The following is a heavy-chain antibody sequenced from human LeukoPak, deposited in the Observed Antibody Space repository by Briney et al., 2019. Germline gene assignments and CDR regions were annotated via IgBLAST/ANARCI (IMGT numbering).Heavy chain of an antibody. J-gene: IGHJ6*04. Sequence: GGSLRLSCAASGFTVSSNYMSWVRQAPGKGLEWVSVIYSGGSTYYADSVKGRFTISRDNSKNTLYLQMNSLRAEDTAVYYCARDRRDGYNGYYYYGMDVWGKGTTVTVSS. V-gene: IGHV3-53*01. CDR3: ARDRRDGYNGYYYYGMDV. CDR1: GFTVSSNY. D-gene: IGHD5-24*01. CDR2: IYSGGST.